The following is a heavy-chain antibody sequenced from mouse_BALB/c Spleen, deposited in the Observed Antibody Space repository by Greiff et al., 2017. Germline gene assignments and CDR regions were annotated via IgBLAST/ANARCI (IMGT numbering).Heavy chain of an antibody. J-gene: IGHJ4*01. CDR1: GYSFTSYW. Sequence: VQLQQSGTVLARPGASVKMSCKASGYSFTSYWMHWVKQRPGQGLEWIGAIYPGNSDTSYNQKFKGKAKLTAVTSASTAYMELSSLTNEDSAVYYCTRYYDGYYVAMDYWGQGTSVTVSS. D-gene: IGHD2-3*01. CDR3: TRYYDGYYVAMDY. CDR2: IYPGNSDT. V-gene: IGHV1-5*01.